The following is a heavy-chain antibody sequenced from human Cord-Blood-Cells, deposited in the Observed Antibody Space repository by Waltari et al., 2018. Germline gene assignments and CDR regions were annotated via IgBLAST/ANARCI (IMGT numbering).Heavy chain of an antibody. CDR1: GGTFSSYA. CDR3: ARGTIVVVPAAINAFDI. J-gene: IGHJ3*02. Sequence: QVQLVQSGAEVKKPGSSVKVSCKASGGTFSSYAISWVRQAPGQGLEWMGRISPILGKANYAQKFQGRVTITADKSTSTAYIERSSLRSEDTAVYYCARGTIVVVPAAINAFDIWGQGTMVTVSS. CDR2: ISPILGKA. V-gene: IGHV1-69*09. D-gene: IGHD2-2*02.